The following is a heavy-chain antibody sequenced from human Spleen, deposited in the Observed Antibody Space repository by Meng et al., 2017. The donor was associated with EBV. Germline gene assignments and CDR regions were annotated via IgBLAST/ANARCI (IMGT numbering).Heavy chain of an antibody. D-gene: IGHD6-19*01. V-gene: IGHV1-3*01. CDR1: GYTFTSYA. CDR2: INAGNGNT. J-gene: IGHJ4*02. CDR3: ARDLSVYASGWY. Sequence: VQLVQSGAEVKKPGASVKVSCKASGYTFTSYAMHWVRQAPGQRLEWMGWINAGNGNTKYSQKFQGRVTITRDTSASTAYMELSSLRSEDTAVYYCARDLSVYASGWYWGQGTLVTVFS.